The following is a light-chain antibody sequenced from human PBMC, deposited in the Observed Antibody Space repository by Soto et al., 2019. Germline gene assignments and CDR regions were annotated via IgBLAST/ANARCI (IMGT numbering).Light chain of an antibody. CDR3: SSYSSTSTRRL. CDR2: DVT. V-gene: IGLV2-14*03. J-gene: IGLJ1*01. CDR1: AVYNY. Sequence: AVYNYFSWYQQFPRKAPKLLFSDVTNRPSGVSFRFSGSKSGNTASLTITGLQAEDEAVYHCSSYSSTSTRRLFG.